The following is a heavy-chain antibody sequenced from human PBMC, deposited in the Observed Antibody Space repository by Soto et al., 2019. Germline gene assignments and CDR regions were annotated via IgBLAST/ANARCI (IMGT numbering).Heavy chain of an antibody. J-gene: IGHJ5*02. D-gene: IGHD4-4*01. CDR3: ARKESYSNYGCLRP. CDR1: GGSFSGYY. CDR2: INHSGGT. V-gene: IGHV4-34*01. Sequence: SETLSLTCAVYGGSFSGYYWSWIRQPPGKGLEWIGEINHSGGTNYNPSLKSRVTISVDTSKNQFSLKLSSVTAADTAVYYCARKESYSNYGCLRPWGQGTLVTVSS.